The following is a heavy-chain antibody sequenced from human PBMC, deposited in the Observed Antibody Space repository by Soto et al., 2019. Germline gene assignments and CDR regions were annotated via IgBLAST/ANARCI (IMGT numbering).Heavy chain of an antibody. CDR1: GGSISSGDYY. Sequence: QVQLQESGPGLVKPSQTLSLTCTVSGGSISSGDYYWSWIRQPPGKGLEWIGYIYYSGSTYYNPSLKSRVTISVDTSMTQFSLKLSSVTAADTAVYYCARAHLEDDYGDYWGQGTLVTVSS. D-gene: IGHD1-1*01. CDR3: ARAHLEDDYGDY. V-gene: IGHV4-30-4*01. J-gene: IGHJ4*02. CDR2: IYYSGST.